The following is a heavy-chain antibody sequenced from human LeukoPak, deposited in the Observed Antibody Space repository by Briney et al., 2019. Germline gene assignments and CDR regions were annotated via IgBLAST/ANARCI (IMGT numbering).Heavy chain of an antibody. V-gene: IGHV1-2*04. CDR1: GYTFTGYY. CDR3: ARGTPRNQLLLYHFDY. D-gene: IGHD2-2*02. J-gene: IGHJ4*02. Sequence: SVKVSCKASGYTFTGYYMHWVRQAPGQGLEWMGWINPNSGGTNYAQKFQGWVTMTRDTSISTAYMELSRLRSDDTAVYYCARGTPRNQLLLYHFDYWGQGTLVTVSS. CDR2: INPNSGGT.